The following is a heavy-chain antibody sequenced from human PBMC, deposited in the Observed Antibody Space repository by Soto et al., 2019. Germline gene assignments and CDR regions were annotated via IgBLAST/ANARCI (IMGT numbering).Heavy chain of an antibody. CDR1: GGTFSSYT. V-gene: IGHV1-69*08. D-gene: IGHD2-15*01. CDR2: IIPILGIA. Sequence: QVQLVQSGAEVKKPGSSVKVSCKASGGTFSSYTISWVRQAPGQGLEWMGRIIPILGIANYAQKFQGRVTITADKSTNTAYMELSSLRSEDTAVYYCARDHGYCSGGSCYDDYWGQGTLVTVSS. CDR3: ARDHGYCSGGSCYDDY. J-gene: IGHJ4*02.